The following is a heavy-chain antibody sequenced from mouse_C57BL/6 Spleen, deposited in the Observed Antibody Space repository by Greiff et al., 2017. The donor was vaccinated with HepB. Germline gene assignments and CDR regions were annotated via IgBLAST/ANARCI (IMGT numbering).Heavy chain of an antibody. Sequence: DVMLVESGGGLVKPGGSLKLSCAASGFTFSDYGMHWVRQAPEKGLEWVAYISSGSSTIYYADTVKGRFTISRDNAKNTLFLQMTSLRSEDTAMYYCAGGNYFDYWGQGTTLTVSS. J-gene: IGHJ2*01. CDR1: GFTFSDYG. CDR2: ISSGSSTI. V-gene: IGHV5-17*01. CDR3: AGGNYFDY.